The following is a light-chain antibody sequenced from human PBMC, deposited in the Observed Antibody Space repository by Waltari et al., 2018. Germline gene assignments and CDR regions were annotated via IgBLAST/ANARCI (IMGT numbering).Light chain of an antibody. J-gene: IGLJ1*01. CDR1: SRDVGGYNY. CDR3: SSYAGSNNYV. CDR2: GVS. V-gene: IGLV2-8*01. Sequence: QSALTQPPSPSGSPGQSVTIPCTGTSRDVGGYNYVSWYQQHPGKAPKLMIYGVSKRPSGVPDRFSGSKSGNTASLTVSGLQAEDEADYYCSSYAGSNNYVFGTGTKVTVL.